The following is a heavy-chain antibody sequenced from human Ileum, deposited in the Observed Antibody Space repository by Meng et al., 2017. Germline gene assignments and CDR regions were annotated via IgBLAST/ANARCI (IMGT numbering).Heavy chain of an antibody. CDR1: GFTVSSNF. Sequence: GESLKISCAASGFTVSSNFMSWVRQAPGKGLEWVSIVYSSGSTYYAASVEGRFTISRDNSKNTLFLQMSSLRAEDTAVYYCARALYHIIRGYYFNNWGQGTLVTVSS. V-gene: IGHV3-53*01. CDR2: VYSSGST. D-gene: IGHD3-9*01. J-gene: IGHJ4*02. CDR3: ARALYHIIRGYYFNN.